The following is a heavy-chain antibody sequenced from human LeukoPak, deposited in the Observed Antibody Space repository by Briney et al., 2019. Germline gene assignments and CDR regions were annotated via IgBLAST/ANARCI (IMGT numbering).Heavy chain of an antibody. CDR2: IYHGGST. CDR1: GYSISSGYY. Sequence: SETLSLTCAVSGYSISSGYYWGWIRQPPGKGLEWIGSIYHGGSTYYNPSLKSRVTISVDTSKNQFSLKLSSVTAADTAVYYCARLRNWGPGSLFDYWGQGTLVTVSS. CDR3: ARLRNWGPGSLFDY. D-gene: IGHD7-27*01. V-gene: IGHV4-38-2*01. J-gene: IGHJ4*02.